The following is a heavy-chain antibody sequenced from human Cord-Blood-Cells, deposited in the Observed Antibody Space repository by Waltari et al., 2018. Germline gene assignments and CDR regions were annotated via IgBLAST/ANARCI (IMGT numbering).Heavy chain of an antibody. CDR2: ISGSGGST. V-gene: IGHV3-23*01. J-gene: IGHJ6*02. CDR3: AKDRGGMDV. CDR1: GFTLSSHA. Sequence: EVQLLESGGGLVQPGGSLRLHCAASGFTLSSHAMSWVSQAPGKGVEWVSAISGSGGSTYYADSVKGRFTISRDNSKNTLYLQMNSLRAEDTAVYYCAKDRGGMDVWGQGTTVTVSS.